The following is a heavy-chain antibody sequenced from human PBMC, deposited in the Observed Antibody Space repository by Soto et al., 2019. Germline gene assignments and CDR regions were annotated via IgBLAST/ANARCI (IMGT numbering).Heavy chain of an antibody. CDR3: AREGRGVVVPGGMDV. Sequence: PGGSLRLSCAASGFTFSSYWMHWVRQAPGKGLVWVSRANSDGSSTSYADSVKGRFTISRDNAKNTLHLQMNSLRPEDTAVYYCAREGRGVVVPGGMDVWGQGTTVTVSS. V-gene: IGHV3-74*01. CDR2: ANSDGSST. J-gene: IGHJ6*02. CDR1: GFTFSSYW. D-gene: IGHD2-2*01.